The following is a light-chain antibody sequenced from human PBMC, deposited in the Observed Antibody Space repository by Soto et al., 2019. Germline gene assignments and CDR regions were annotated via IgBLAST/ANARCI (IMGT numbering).Light chain of an antibody. Sequence: IVLTQSPGTLSLSPGERATLCWRASQSFSTSYLAWYQQKPGQAPRLLIFAASSRASGIPDRFSGSGSGTDFTLTIDRLEPEDFAVYYCQQRNIWPPVTFGHGTRLENK. CDR1: QSFSTSY. CDR2: AAS. J-gene: IGKJ5*01. CDR3: QQRNIWPPVT. V-gene: IGKV3D-20*02.